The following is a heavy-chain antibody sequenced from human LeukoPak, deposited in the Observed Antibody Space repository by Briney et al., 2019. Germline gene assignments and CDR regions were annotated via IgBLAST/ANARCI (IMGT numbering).Heavy chain of an antibody. J-gene: IGHJ5*02. CDR2: IYYSGST. CDR1: GGSISSYY. V-gene: IGHV4-59*01. Sequence: SETQSLTCTVSGGSISSYYWSWIRQPPGKGLEWIGYIYYSGSTNYNPSLKSRVTISVDTSKNQFSLKLSSVTAADTAVYYCARSLSNYYGSGSYSGNNWFDPWGQGTLVTVSS. CDR3: ARSLSNYYGSGSYSGNNWFDP. D-gene: IGHD3-10*01.